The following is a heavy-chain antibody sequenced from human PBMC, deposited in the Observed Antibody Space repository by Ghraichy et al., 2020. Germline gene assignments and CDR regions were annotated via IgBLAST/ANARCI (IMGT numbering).Heavy chain of an antibody. CDR1: GFTFSSYA. Sequence: GGSLRLSCAASGFTFSSYAMHWVRQAPGKGLEWVAVISYDGNKEYYADSVKGRFTISRDNSKNTLYLQMNSLRAEDTAVYYCAKDRDSSGYYYGGTDLWGQGTLVTVSS. CDR2: ISYDGNKE. V-gene: IGHV3-30*18. CDR3: AKDRDSSGYYYGGTDL. D-gene: IGHD3-22*01. J-gene: IGHJ5*02.